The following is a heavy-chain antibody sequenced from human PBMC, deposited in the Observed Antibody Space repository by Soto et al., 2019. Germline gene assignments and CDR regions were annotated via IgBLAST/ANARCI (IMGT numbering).Heavy chain of an antibody. Sequence: QVQLVQSGAEVKKPGASVMLSCKASGYTFTSYYMHXVRQAPGQGLEWMGIINPDGGSTRYAQKFQGRVTMTRDTSTSTFYMELSSLRSEDTAVYYCAKAXRGXVIITTYSAHIDYWGQGTLVTVSS. CDR2: INPDGGST. J-gene: IGHJ4*02. V-gene: IGHV1-46*01. CDR1: GYTFTSYY. CDR3: AKAXRGXVIITTYSAHIDY. D-gene: IGHD3-22*01.